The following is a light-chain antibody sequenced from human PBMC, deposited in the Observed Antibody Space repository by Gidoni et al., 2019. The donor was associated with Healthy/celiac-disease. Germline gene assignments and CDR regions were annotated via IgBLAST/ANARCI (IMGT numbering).Light chain of an antibody. V-gene: IGLV1-44*01. CDR2: SNN. Sequence: QSVLTQPPSASGTPGQRVTISCSGSSSNIGSNTVNWYQQLPGTAPKLLIYSNNQRPSGVPDRFSGSKSGPSASLAISGLQSEDEADYYCAAWDDSLKGRVFGGGTKLTVL. CDR1: SSNIGSNT. CDR3: AAWDDSLKGRV. J-gene: IGLJ2*01.